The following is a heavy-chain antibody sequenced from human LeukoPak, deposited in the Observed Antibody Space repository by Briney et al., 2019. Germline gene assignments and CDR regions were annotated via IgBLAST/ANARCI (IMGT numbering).Heavy chain of an antibody. CDR1: GFTFSNYS. CDR2: ISSSGSVI. Sequence: GGSLRLSCAASGFTFSNYSMNWVRQAPGKGLEWVSYISSSGSVIYYADSVKGRFTISRDNAKNSVYLQMNNPRAEDTAVYYCARDGGSSWYGACDIWGQGTMVTVSS. CDR3: ARDGGSSWYGACDI. D-gene: IGHD6-13*01. J-gene: IGHJ3*02. V-gene: IGHV3-48*01.